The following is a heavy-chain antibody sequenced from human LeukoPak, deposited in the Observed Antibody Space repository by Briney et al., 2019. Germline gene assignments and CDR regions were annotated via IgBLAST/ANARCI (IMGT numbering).Heavy chain of an antibody. CDR1: GYTFTSYG. J-gene: IGHJ2*01. D-gene: IGHD6-13*01. V-gene: IGHV1-3*01. CDR2: INVGNGNT. CDR3: ARDGAAAGIWYFDL. Sequence: ASVKVSCKASGYTFTSYGISWVRQVPGQRLEWMGWINVGNGNTKYSQKFQGRVTITRDTSASTAYIELRSLKSEDTTVYYCARDGAAAGIWYFDLWGRGTLVTVSS.